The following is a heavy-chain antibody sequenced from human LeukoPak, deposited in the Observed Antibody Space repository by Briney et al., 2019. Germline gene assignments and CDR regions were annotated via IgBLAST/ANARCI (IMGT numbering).Heavy chain of an antibody. CDR1: GFTFSSFA. CDR3: ARHVYDYDWGSYRATDNWFDP. J-gene: IGHJ5*02. D-gene: IGHD3-16*02. V-gene: IGHV3-23*01. CDR2: IGSSGAGT. Sequence: PGGSLRLSCAASGFTFSSFAMSWVRQAPGKGLEWVSAIGSSGAGTHYADSVKGRFTISSDNSKNTVYLQMNSLRAEDTAVYYCARHVYDYDWGSYRATDNWFDPWGQGTLVTVSS.